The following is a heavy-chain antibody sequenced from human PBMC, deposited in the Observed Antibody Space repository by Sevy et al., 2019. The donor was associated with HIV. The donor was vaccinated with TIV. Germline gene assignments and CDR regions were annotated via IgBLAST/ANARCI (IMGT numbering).Heavy chain of an antibody. D-gene: IGHD6-19*01. CDR2: ISAYNGNT. CDR1: GYTFNSYG. J-gene: IGHJ4*02. Sequence: ASVKVSCKASGYTFNSYGITWMRQAPGQGLEWMGWISAYNGNTNYAQKLQGRVTMTTDTSTSTAYMELRSLRSDDTAVYYCARPGRTSGSYTRYFFDYWGQGTLVTVSS. CDR3: ARPGRTSGSYTRYFFDY. V-gene: IGHV1-18*01.